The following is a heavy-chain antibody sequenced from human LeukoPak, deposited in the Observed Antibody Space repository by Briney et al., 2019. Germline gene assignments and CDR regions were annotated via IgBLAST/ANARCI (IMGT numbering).Heavy chain of an antibody. CDR3: ARVRGATYDAFDI. J-gene: IGHJ3*02. CDR1: GFTFSSYS. V-gene: IGHV3-21*01. Sequence: GGSLRLSCAASGFTFSSYSMNWVRQAPGKGLEWVSSISSSSSYIYYADSVKGRFTISRDNAKNSLYLQMNSLRAEDTAVYYCARVRGATYDAFDIWGQGTMVTVSS. D-gene: IGHD1-26*01. CDR2: ISSSSSYI.